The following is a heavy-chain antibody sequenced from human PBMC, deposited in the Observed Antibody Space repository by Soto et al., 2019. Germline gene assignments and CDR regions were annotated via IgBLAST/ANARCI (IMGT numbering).Heavy chain of an antibody. Sequence: GGSLRLSCAASGFTVSPHYMSWVRQAPGKGLELVSITYTGGSTYYADSVKGRFTISRDNSKDTLYLQMNSLRAEDTAVYYCADSSSKHSFDYWGQGTLVTVSS. J-gene: IGHJ4*02. CDR1: GFTVSPHY. V-gene: IGHV3-66*01. CDR3: ADSSSKHSFDY. D-gene: IGHD6-6*01. CDR2: TYTGGST.